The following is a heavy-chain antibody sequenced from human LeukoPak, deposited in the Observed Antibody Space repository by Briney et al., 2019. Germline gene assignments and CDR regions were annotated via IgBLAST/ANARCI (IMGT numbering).Heavy chain of an antibody. J-gene: IGHJ6*03. V-gene: IGHV4-4*07. CDR2: IYTSGST. CDR1: GGPISSCY. D-gene: IGHD3-3*01. CDR3: ARDYDFSRVMDV. Sequence: SETLSLTCTVSGGPISSCYWSWIRQPAGKGLEWIGRIYTSGSTNYNPSLKSRVTMSVDTSKNQFSLKLSSVTAADTVVYYCARDYDFSRVMDVWGKGTTVTVSS.